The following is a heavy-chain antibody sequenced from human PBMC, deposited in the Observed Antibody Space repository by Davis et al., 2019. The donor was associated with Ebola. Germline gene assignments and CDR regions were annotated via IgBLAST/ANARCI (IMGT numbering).Heavy chain of an antibody. CDR2: IWYDGSNK. J-gene: IGHJ5*02. Sequence: GESLKISCAASGFTFSSYGMHWVRQAPGKGLEWVAVIWYDGSNKHYADSVKGRFTISRDNSKNTLYLQMYSLRAEDTAVYCCARDDWGLKSFDPWGQGTLVTVSS. CDR3: ARDDWGLKSFDP. CDR1: GFTFSSYG. V-gene: IGHV3-33*01. D-gene: IGHD3-16*01.